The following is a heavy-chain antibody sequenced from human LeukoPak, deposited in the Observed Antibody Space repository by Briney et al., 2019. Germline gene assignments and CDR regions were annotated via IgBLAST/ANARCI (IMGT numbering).Heavy chain of an antibody. V-gene: IGHV3-23*01. Sequence: GGSLRLSCAASGFIFSSHGMNWVRQAPGKGLEWVSAISGSGGSTYYADSVKGRFTISRDNSKNTLYLQMNSLRAEDTAVYYCAKYGSGSYYNSGFDYWGQGTLVTVSS. J-gene: IGHJ4*02. CDR1: GFIFSSHG. CDR3: AKYGSGSYYNSGFDY. CDR2: ISGSGGST. D-gene: IGHD3-10*01.